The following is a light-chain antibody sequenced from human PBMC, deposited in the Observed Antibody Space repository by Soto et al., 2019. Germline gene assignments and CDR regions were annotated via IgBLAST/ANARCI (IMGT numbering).Light chain of an antibody. Sequence: IRMCKSLSTLSATVGDRVTITCRASQSISTRLAWYQQKPGKAPKLLIYDASSLESGVPSRFSGSASGTEFTLTISSLQPDDFATYYCQQYNSYSTFGQGTKV. J-gene: IGKJ1*01. CDR2: DAS. CDR3: QQYNSYST. V-gene: IGKV1-5*01. CDR1: QSISTR.